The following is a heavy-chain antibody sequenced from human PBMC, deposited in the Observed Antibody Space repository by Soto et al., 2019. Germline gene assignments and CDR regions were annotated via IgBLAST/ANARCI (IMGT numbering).Heavy chain of an antibody. V-gene: IGHV3-23*01. CDR3: AKDHFKGNGIYDGFDV. CDR2: IAGVDI. Sequence: PGGSLRLSCAGNGLTMSTYAMSRVRQAPGKGLEWVSTIAGVDIFYADSVQGRFTISIDNSKNLLFLQMNSLTADDTATYYCAKDHFKGNGIYDGFDVWGQGTTVTVS. D-gene: IGHD1-20*01. J-gene: IGHJ3*01. CDR1: GLTMSTYA.